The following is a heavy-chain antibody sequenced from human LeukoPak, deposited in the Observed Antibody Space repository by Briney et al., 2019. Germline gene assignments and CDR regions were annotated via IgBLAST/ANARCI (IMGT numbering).Heavy chain of an antibody. CDR1: GFTFTDYY. D-gene: IGHD6-19*01. CDR2: ISSTGSTI. CDR3: ARELSSGWYTLDS. V-gene: IGHV3-11*01. J-gene: IGHJ4*02. Sequence: GGSLRLSCAASGFTFTDYYMSWVRQAPGKGLEWVSYISSTGSTIYYAGSVKGRFTISRDNAKNSLYLQMNSLRAEDTAVYYCARELSSGWYTLDSWGQGTLVTVSS.